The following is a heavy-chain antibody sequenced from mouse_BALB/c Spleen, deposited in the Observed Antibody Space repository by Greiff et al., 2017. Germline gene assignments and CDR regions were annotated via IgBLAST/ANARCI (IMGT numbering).Heavy chain of an antibody. V-gene: IGHV1-15*01. CDR3: TRRMTTVVADYFDY. D-gene: IGHD1-1*01. CDR1: GYTFTDYE. CDR2: IDPETGGT. J-gene: IGHJ2*01. Sequence: QVQLQQSGAELVRPGASVTLSCKASGYTFTDYEMHWVKQTPVHGLEWIGAIDPETGGTAYNQKFKGKATLTADKSSSTAYMELRSLTSEDSAVYYCTRRMTTVVADYFDYWGQGTTLTVSS.